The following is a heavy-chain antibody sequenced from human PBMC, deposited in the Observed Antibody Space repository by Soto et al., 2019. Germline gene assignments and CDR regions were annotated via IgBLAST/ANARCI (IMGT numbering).Heavy chain of an antibody. Sequence: GGSLRLSCAASGFTFSSYSMNWVRQAPGKGLEWVSSISSSSSYIYYADSVKGRFTISRDNAKNSLYLQMNSLRAEDTAVYYCARVEWELLPFAYWGQGTLVTVSS. CDR1: GFTFSSYS. CDR2: ISSSSSYI. D-gene: IGHD1-26*01. J-gene: IGHJ4*02. CDR3: ARVEWELLPFAY. V-gene: IGHV3-21*01.